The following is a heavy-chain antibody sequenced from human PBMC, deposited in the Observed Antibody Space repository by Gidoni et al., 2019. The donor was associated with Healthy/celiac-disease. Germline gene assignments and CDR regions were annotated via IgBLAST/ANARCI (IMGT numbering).Heavy chain of an antibody. V-gene: IGHV3-13*01. D-gene: IGHD3-3*01. CDR3: ARSWADLGAFDI. J-gene: IGHJ3*02. CDR1: GFTFSSYD. Sequence: EVQLVESGGGLVQPGGSLRLSCAASGFTFSSYDMHWVRQATGKGLELVSAIGTAGDTYYPGSVKGRFTISRENAKNSLYLQMNSLRAGDTAVYYCARSWADLGAFDIWGQGTMVTVSS. CDR2: IGTAGDT.